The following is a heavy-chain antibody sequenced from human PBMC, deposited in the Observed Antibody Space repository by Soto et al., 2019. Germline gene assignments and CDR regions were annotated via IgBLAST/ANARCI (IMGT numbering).Heavy chain of an antibody. Sequence: QVQLLQSGAEVKKPGASVQVSCKASGYVFTSSFVHWVRQAPGQGLEWMGMVNPSVGSPAYAHKYQGRNAVTREMTTATGCMDMRSLTAADTAIYYCAREVNRVRMPEDTEDGSGLDVWGQGTTVNVSS. CDR3: AREVNRVRMPEDTEDGSGLDV. J-gene: IGHJ6*02. D-gene: IGHD2-2*01. CDR1: GYVFTSSF. V-gene: IGHV1-46*01. CDR2: VNPSVGSP.